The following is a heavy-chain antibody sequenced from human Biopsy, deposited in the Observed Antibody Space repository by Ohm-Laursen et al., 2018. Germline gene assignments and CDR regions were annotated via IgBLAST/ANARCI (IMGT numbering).Heavy chain of an antibody. CDR1: GGDINNYY. CDR2: IYPGGST. V-gene: IGHV4-4*07. CDR3: ARDRDRRGWFDP. J-gene: IGHJ5*02. D-gene: IGHD1-14*01. Sequence: SETLSLTCNVSGGDINNYYWSWIRQPAGKGLEWIGRIYPGGSTNYNPSLKSRVTMSVDTSKNQFSLRLSSVTAADTAVYYCARDRDRRGWFDPWGQGTLVTVSS.